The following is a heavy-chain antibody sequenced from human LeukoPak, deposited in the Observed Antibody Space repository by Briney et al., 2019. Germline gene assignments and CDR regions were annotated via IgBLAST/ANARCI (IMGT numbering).Heavy chain of an antibody. CDR3: ARGWGSSSWLDY. D-gene: IGHD6-13*01. Sequence: SETLSLTCAVYGGSFSGYYWSWIRQPPGKGLEWIGEINHSGSTNYNPSLKSRVTISVDTSKNQFSLKLSSVTAADTAVYYCARGWGSSSWLDYWGQGTLVTVSS. J-gene: IGHJ4*02. V-gene: IGHV4-34*01. CDR2: INHSGST. CDR1: GGSFSGYY.